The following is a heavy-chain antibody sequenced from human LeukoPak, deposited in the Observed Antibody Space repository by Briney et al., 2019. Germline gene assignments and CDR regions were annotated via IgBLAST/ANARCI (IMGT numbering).Heavy chain of an antibody. D-gene: IGHD6-19*01. Sequence: SETLSLTCTVSGGSISSYYWSWIRQSAGKGLEWIGRIYSSGSPNYNPSLKSRVTMSVDTSKNQFSLKLSSVTAADTAVYYCARSPTRVAVAGEWLYFFYMDVWGKGTTVAISS. CDR2: IYSSGSP. CDR3: ARSPTRVAVAGEWLYFFYMDV. V-gene: IGHV4-4*07. J-gene: IGHJ6*03. CDR1: GGSISSYY.